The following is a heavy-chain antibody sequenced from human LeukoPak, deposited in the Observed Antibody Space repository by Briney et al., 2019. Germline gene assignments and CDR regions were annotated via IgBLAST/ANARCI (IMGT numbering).Heavy chain of an antibody. Sequence: ASVKVSCKASGGTFSSYAISWVRQAPGQGLEWMGRIIPIFGTANYAQKFQGRVTITTDESTSTAYMELSSLRSEDTAVYYCARGVSSGGSPDIWGQGTMVTVSS. CDR3: ARGVSSGGSPDI. D-gene: IGHD2-15*01. J-gene: IGHJ3*02. CDR2: IIPIFGTA. CDR1: GGTFSSYA. V-gene: IGHV1-69*05.